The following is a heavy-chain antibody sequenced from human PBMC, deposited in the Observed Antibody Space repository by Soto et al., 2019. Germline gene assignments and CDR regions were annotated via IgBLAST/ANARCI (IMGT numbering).Heavy chain of an antibody. CDR3: ARDIAVCRFDY. Sequence: QVQLVESGGGVAQPGASLRLSCAASGFSFSTYGMDWVRQAPGKGLEWVAMIWYDGSSKFYADSVKGRFTISKDDSKNTLYLQMTGLRPEDTAVYFCARDIAVCRFDYWGQGALVTVSS. V-gene: IGHV3-33*01. CDR1: GFSFSTYG. J-gene: IGHJ4*02. CDR2: IWYDGSSK. D-gene: IGHD2-15*01.